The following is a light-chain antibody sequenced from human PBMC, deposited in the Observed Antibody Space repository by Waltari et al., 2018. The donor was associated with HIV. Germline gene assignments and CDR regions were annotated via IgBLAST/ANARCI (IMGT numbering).Light chain of an antibody. Sequence: EIVMTQSPASLSVSPGERATLSCRASQSLTHNLAWYQQRPGQAPRLLISGASTRATDIPGRFSGSGCGAELPLTLSSRQSEDFAVSDYQQYYNWTPTWTFGQGTRVEIK. CDR2: GAS. CDR3: QQYYNWTPTWT. V-gene: IGKV3-15*01. J-gene: IGKJ1*01. CDR1: QSLTHN.